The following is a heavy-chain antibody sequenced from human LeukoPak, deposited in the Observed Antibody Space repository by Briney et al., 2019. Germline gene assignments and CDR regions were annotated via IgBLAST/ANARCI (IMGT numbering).Heavy chain of an antibody. V-gene: IGHV3-53*01. J-gene: IGHJ3*02. CDR3: ARYPHHMVDAFDI. CDR2: IYSGGST. CDR1: GFTVSSNY. Sequence: SGGSLRLSCAASGFTVSSNYMSWVRQAPGKGLEWVSVIYSGGSTYYADSVKGRFTISRDNSKNTLYLQMNSLRAEDTAVYYCARYPHHMVDAFDIWGQGTMVTVSS. D-gene: IGHD3-10*01.